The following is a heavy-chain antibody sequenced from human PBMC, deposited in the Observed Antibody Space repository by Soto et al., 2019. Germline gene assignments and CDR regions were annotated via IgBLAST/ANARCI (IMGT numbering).Heavy chain of an antibody. V-gene: IGHV3-48*01. D-gene: IGHD3-9*01. CDR1: GFTFSSYS. CDR3: ARVGTGLAYDY. Sequence: GGSLRLSCAASGFTFSSYSMNWVRQAPGKGLEWVSYISSSSSTIYYADSVKGRFTISRDNAKNSLYLQMNSLRAEDTAVYYCARVGTGLAYDYWGQGTLVTVSS. J-gene: IGHJ4*02. CDR2: ISSSSSTI.